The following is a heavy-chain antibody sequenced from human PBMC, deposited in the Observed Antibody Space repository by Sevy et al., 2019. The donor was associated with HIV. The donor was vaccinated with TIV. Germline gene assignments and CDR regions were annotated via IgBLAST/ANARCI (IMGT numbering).Heavy chain of an antibody. V-gene: IGHV3-21*01. J-gene: IGHJ4*02. D-gene: IGHD3-16*01. Sequence: GGSLRLSCAASGFSVGNYSMNWVRQAPGKGLEWVSFISFTTNNTYYVDSVKGRFTISRDNAKNSVYLQMNSLRAEDTAVYYCSSGGGYWGQRTLVTVSS. CDR2: ISFTTNNT. CDR3: SSGGGY. CDR1: GFSVGNYS.